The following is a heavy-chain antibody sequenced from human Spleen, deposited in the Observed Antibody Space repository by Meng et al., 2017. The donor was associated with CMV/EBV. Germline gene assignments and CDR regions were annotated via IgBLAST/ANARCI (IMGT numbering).Heavy chain of an antibody. Sequence: GSAMYWGRDGSGKVLEWVGRIRTKSNSYSTSYAASVNGRFTIYRDVSKNTAYLQINSLKSEDTAVYYCTTQTYYYDSNGQYNWFDPWGQGTLVTVSS. V-gene: IGHV3-73*01. J-gene: IGHJ5*02. D-gene: IGHD3-22*01. CDR2: IRTKSNSYST. CDR3: TTQTYYYDSNGQYNWFDP. CDR1: GSA.